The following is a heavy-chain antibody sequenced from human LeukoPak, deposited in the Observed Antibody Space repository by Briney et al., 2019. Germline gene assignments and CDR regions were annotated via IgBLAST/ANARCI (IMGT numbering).Heavy chain of an antibody. CDR1: GFTFSNAW. Sequence: PGGSLRLSCAASGFTFSNAWMSWVRQAPGKGLEWVGRIKSKTDGGTTDYGAPVKGRFSISRDDSKNTLYLQMNSLKIEDTAVYYCTTWGYYESSDFDFWGQGTLVTVSS. CDR3: TTWGYYESSDFDF. D-gene: IGHD3-22*01. CDR2: IKSKTDGGTT. J-gene: IGHJ4*02. V-gene: IGHV3-15*01.